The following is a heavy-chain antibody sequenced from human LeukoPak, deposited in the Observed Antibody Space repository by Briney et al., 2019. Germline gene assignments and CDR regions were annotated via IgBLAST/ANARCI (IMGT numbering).Heavy chain of an antibody. CDR2: ISSSSSYI. D-gene: IGHD3-22*01. V-gene: IGHV3-21*01. CDR1: GFTFSSYS. CDR3: ARGRYDSSGYYVDY. Sequence: GGSLRLSCAASGFTFSSYSMNWVRQAPGKGLEWVSYISSSSSYIYYADSVKGRFTISRDNPKNSLYLQMNSLRAEDTAVYYYARGRYDSSGYYVDYWGQGTLVTVSS. J-gene: IGHJ4*02.